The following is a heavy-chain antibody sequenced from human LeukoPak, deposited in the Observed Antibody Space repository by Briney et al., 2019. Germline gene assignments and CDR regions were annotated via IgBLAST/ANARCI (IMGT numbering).Heavy chain of an antibody. Sequence: PSETLSLTCTVSGGSISSYYWSWIRIRQPAGKGLEWIGRIHSSGNTYYNPSLKGRVTMSVDTSKNQFSLSLTSVTAADTAVYYCARTTAHWYFDLWGRGTLVSVSS. V-gene: IGHV4-4*07. D-gene: IGHD2-21*02. J-gene: IGHJ2*01. CDR3: ARTTAHWYFDL. CDR2: IHSSGNT. CDR1: GGSISSYY.